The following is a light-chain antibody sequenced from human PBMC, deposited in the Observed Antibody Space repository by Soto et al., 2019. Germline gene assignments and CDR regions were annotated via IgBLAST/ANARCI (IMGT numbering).Light chain of an antibody. CDR3: QQSYSTPPT. CDR2: AAS. CDR1: QSISSY. J-gene: IGKJ1*01. Sequence: DIQMTQSPSSLSASVGDRVTITCRASQSISSYLNWYQQKPGKAPNLLIYAASSLQSGVPSRFSGSGSWTDFTLTISSLQTDDFATYYCQQSYSTPPTFGQGTKVEIE. V-gene: IGKV1-39*01.